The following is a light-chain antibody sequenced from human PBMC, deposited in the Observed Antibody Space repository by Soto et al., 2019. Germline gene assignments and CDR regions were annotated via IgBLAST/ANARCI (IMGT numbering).Light chain of an antibody. CDR3: QQYHINSWT. V-gene: IGKV1-5*01. CDR1: QSISSW. CDR2: DAS. J-gene: IGKJ1*01. Sequence: DIQMTQSPSTLSASVGDRVTITCRASQSISSWLAWYQQKPGKAPKVLIYDASRLDSAVPARFSGSGSGTEFTLTISSLQPDDFATYYCQQYHINSWTFGQGTKVDIK.